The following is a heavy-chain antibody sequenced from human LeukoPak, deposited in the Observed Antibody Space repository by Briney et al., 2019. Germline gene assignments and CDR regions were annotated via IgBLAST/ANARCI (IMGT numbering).Heavy chain of an antibody. D-gene: IGHD3-10*01. J-gene: IGHJ4*02. CDR3: AKEPHLGDYGSGGNPDPFFDY. V-gene: IGHV3-33*03. Sequence: PGRSLRLSCEASGFTFRSFGFHWVRQAPGKGLEWVALMWFDGTKTYYADSVKGRFSVSRDNSKNTLYLQMNSLRAEDTAVYYCAKEPHLGDYGSGGNPDPFFDYWGQGTLVTVSS. CDR1: GFTFRSFG. CDR2: MWFDGTKT.